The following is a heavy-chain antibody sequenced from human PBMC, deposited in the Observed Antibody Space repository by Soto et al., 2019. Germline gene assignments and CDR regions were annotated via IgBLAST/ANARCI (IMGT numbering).Heavy chain of an antibody. J-gene: IGHJ6*02. CDR2: IRSKAYGGTT. Sequence: GGSLRLSCAASGFTFTNAWMSWFRQAPGKGLEWVGFIRSKAYGGTTEYAASVKGRFTISRDDSKSIAYLQMNSLKTEDTAVYYCTRTATVTPGGFNYYYYGMDVWGQGTTVTVSS. D-gene: IGHD4-17*01. V-gene: IGHV3-49*03. CDR1: GFTFTNAW. CDR3: TRTATVTPGGFNYYYYGMDV.